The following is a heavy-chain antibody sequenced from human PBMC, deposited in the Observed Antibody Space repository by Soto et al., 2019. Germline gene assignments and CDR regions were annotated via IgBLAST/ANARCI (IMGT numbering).Heavy chain of an antibody. J-gene: IGHJ4*02. V-gene: IGHV3-23*01. D-gene: IGHD1-26*01. CDR3: AKDLRPDGKYDLDY. CDR1: GFNFKIYA. CDR2: MIGDGTSW. Sequence: EVQLLESGGGLAQAGGSLRLSCAASGFNFKIYAMNWIRQAPGKGLEWVSVMIGDGTSWDYADSVRGRFTISRDNSKNMLYLQMKNLRAEDTAIYYCAKDLRPDGKYDLDYWGQGTLVTVSS.